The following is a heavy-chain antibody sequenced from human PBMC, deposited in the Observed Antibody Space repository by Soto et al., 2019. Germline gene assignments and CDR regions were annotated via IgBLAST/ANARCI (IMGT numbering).Heavy chain of an antibody. D-gene: IGHD5-12*01. CDR1: GFTLSDHF. J-gene: IGHJ4*02. CDR2: TKNKGNSYTT. CDR3: ARGGYEYRY. Sequence: EVQVVESGGGLVQPGGSLRLSCAASGFTLSDHFMDWVRQAPGKGLEWVGRTKNKGNSYTTEYAASVKGRFTISRDDSKNSVYLHMNSLKSEDTAVYYCARGGYEYRYWGQRTLVTVSS. V-gene: IGHV3-72*01.